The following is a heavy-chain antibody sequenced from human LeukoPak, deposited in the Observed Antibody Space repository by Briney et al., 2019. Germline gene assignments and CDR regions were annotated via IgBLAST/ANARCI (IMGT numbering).Heavy chain of an antibody. CDR2: IYDSGTT. CDR1: GASISSYY. Sequence: SETLSLTCTVSGASISSYYWSWIRQPPGKGLEWIGCIYDSGTTNYNPSLKSRVTISVDTSKNQFSLRLSSVTAADTAVYYCARHRYYYDSSGYYYQPWGQGTLVTVSS. D-gene: IGHD3-22*01. V-gene: IGHV4-59*01. J-gene: IGHJ5*02. CDR3: ARHRYYYDSSGYYYQP.